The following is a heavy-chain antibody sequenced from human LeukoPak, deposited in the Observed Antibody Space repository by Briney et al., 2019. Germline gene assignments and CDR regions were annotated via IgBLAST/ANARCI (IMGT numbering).Heavy chain of an antibody. CDR1: GYSFTTFG. CDR3: VRDLGDMAAGVFYDY. Sequence: GASVKVSCKASGYSFTTFGISRVRQAPGQGLEWMGWISAYSTYTGNTNYAQQFQGRVLMTTDTSTSIAYMELRSLRSDDTAVYYCVRDLGDMAAGVFYDYWGQGTLVTVSS. V-gene: IGHV1-18*01. D-gene: IGHD6-19*01. J-gene: IGHJ4*02. CDR2: ISAYSTYTGNT.